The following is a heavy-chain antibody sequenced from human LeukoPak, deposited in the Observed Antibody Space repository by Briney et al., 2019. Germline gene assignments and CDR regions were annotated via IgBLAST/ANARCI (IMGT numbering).Heavy chain of an antibody. CDR2: IKSKIVGGTT. J-gene: IGHJ4*02. Sequence: GVSLRLSCAASGFTFSDAWMSWVRQAPGQGLEWVGRIKSKIVGGTTDYSAPVKGRFTISRDNSKNTLYLQMNSLRAEDTAVYYCARCSTSWYVDYWGQGTLVTVSS. CDR3: ARCSTSWYVDY. V-gene: IGHV3-15*01. D-gene: IGHD2-2*01. CDR1: GFTFSDAW.